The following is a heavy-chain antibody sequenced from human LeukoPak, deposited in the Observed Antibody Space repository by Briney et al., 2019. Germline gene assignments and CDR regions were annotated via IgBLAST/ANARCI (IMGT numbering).Heavy chain of an antibody. J-gene: IGHJ6*02. CDR3: ARSGLNYYYYGMDV. CDR1: GGSFSGYY. V-gene: IGHV4-34*01. Sequence: SETLSLTCAVYGGSFSGYYWSWIRQPPGKGLEWIGEINHSGSTNYNPSLKRRVTISVDTSKNQFSLKLSSVTAADTAVYYCARSGLNYYYYGMDVWGQGTTVTVSS. CDR2: INHSGST. D-gene: IGHD6-19*01.